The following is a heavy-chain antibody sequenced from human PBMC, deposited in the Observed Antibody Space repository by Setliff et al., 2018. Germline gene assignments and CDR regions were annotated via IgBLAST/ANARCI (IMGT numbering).Heavy chain of an antibody. CDR3: ARGPLHYDFWSGYYTVSWFDP. CDR2: INTNTGNP. CDR1: GYTFTVYT. Sequence: ASVKVSCKVSGYTFTVYTMNWVRQAPGQGLEWMGWINTNTGNPTYAQGFTGRFVFSLDTSVSTAYLQISSLKAEDTAVYYCARGPLHYDFWSGYYTVSWFDPWARERWSPSPQ. D-gene: IGHD3-3*01. V-gene: IGHV7-4-1*02. J-gene: IGHJ5*02.